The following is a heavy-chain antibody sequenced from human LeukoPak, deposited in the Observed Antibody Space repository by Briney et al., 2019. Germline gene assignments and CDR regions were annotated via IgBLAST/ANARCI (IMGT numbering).Heavy chain of an antibody. V-gene: IGHV3-53*01. D-gene: IGHD2-15*01. CDR3: ARVTGGSCSY. CDR1: AFTVSSNY. CDR2: IYSGGNT. J-gene: IGHJ4*02. Sequence: GGSLRLSCAASAFTVSSNYMSWVRQAPGKGLEWVSIIYSGGNTFYADSVKGRFTISRDNSKNTLYLQMNSLRAEDTAVYYCARVTGGSCSYWGQGTLVTVSS.